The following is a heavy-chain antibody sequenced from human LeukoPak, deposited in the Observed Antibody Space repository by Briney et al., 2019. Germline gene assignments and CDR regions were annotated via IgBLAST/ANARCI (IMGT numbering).Heavy chain of an antibody. CDR1: GFTFSSYS. CDR2: ISSSSSYI. Sequence: GRSLRLSCAASGFTFSSYSMNWVRQAPGKGLEWVSSISSSSSYIYYADSVKGRFTTSRDNAENSLYLQMNSLRAEDTAVYYCARWAFGGVIIYNWFDPWGQGTLVTVSS. D-gene: IGHD3-16*02. V-gene: IGHV3-21*01. J-gene: IGHJ5*02. CDR3: ARWAFGGVIIYNWFDP.